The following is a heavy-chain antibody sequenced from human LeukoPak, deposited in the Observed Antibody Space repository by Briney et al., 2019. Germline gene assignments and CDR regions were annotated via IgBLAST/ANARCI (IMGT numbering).Heavy chain of an antibody. V-gene: IGHV3-7*01. Sequence: GGSLRLSCAASGFTFSNYWMSWVRQVPGKGLEWVANIKKDGSEKYYVDSVKGRFTISRDNAKNSLYLQMNSLRAEDTAVYYCAKVGWGHYYGLGSYYNVDYWGQGTLVTVSS. CDR1: GFTFSNYW. J-gene: IGHJ4*02. CDR3: AKVGWGHYYGLGSYYNVDY. D-gene: IGHD3-10*01. CDR2: IKKDGSEK.